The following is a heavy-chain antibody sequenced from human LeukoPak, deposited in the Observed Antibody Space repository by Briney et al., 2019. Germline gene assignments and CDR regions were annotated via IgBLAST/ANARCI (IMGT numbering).Heavy chain of an antibody. J-gene: IGHJ4*02. CDR3: AGHYYDRSGSYSFDY. CDR2: IYSSGST. CDR1: GRSITSYY. D-gene: IGHD3-22*01. Sequence: PSDTLSLTCTVSGRSITSYYWSWIRQPPGKGLEWMGYIYSSGSTNYNPSLKSRVTISVDTSRNQFSLKLNSVTAADTAVYFCAGHYYDRSGSYSFDYWGQGALVTVSS. V-gene: IGHV4-59*08.